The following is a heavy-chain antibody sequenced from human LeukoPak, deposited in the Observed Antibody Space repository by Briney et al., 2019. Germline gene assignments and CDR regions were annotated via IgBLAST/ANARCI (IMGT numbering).Heavy chain of an antibody. Sequence: GGSLRLSCAASGFTFSSYWMHWVPQTPGKGRVWVSRISSDGRSTTYADSVKGRFTISTYNAKNTLYLQMNSMRAEDTAVYYCGRGGKVEQLVLARWGQGSLVTVSS. CDR1: GFTFSSYW. CDR2: ISSDGRST. CDR3: GRGGKVEQLVLAR. D-gene: IGHD6-13*01. V-gene: IGHV3-74*01. J-gene: IGHJ4*02.